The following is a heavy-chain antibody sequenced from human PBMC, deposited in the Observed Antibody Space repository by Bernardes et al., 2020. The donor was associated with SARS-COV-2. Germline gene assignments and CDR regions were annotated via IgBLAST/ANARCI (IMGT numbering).Heavy chain of an antibody. J-gene: IGHJ4*02. CDR1: GFTFTTTA. CDR3: AADLGYCSGGNCYGFDY. D-gene: IGHD2-15*01. Sequence: SVQVSCKASGFTFTTTAVQWVRQARGRRLEWIGWIVVGSANTAYAQKFQGRVTITRDMSTSTAYMELSSLTSEDTAMYYCAADLGYCSGGNCYGFDYWGQGTLVTGSS. V-gene: IGHV1-58*01. CDR2: IVVGSANT.